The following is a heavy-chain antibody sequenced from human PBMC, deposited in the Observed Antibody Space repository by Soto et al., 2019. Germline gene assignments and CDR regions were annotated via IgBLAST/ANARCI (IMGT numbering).Heavy chain of an antibody. Sequence: QVHLVESGGAVVQPGKSLRLSCAASGFTFNTYGMYWARQAPGKGLEWVAAISYDGSNKYHADSVKGRFTISRDNSKNTLYLQMNSLRVEDTAVYYCAKDIVRYTYGACDYWGQGALVTVSS. V-gene: IGHV3-30*18. CDR1: GFTFNTYG. CDR2: ISYDGSNK. CDR3: AKDIVRYTYGACDY. J-gene: IGHJ4*02. D-gene: IGHD5-18*01.